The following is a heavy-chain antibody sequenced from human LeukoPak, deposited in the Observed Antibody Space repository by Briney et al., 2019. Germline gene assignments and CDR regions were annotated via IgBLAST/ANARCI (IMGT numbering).Heavy chain of an antibody. Sequence: PSETLSLTCTVSGGSIRGYFWTWIRQPPGKGLEWIGYIYYSGSTNYNPSLKSRVTIAVDTSKNQFSLRLNSVTAADTGVYYCAMAYSSSWYYFDYWGQGTLVTVSS. CDR2: IYYSGST. D-gene: IGHD6-13*01. CDR1: GGSIRGYF. CDR3: AMAYSSSWYYFDY. J-gene: IGHJ4*02. V-gene: IGHV4-59*01.